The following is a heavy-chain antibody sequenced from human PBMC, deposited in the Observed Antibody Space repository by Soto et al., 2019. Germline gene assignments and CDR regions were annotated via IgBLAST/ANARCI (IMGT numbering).Heavy chain of an antibody. J-gene: IGHJ4*02. CDR1: GFTFSSYA. V-gene: IGHV3-23*01. Sequence: GGSLRLSCAASGFTFSSYAMSWVRQAPGKGLEWVSAISGSGGSTYYADSVKGRFTISRDSSKNTLYLQMNSLRAKDTAVYYCAKTRRDGYNYYFDYWGQGTLVTVSS. CDR2: ISGSGGST. D-gene: IGHD5-12*01. CDR3: AKTRRDGYNYYFDY.